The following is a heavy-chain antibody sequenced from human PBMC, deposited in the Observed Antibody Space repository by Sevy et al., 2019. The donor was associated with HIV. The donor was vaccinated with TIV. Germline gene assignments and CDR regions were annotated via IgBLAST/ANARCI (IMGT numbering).Heavy chain of an antibody. V-gene: IGHV3-64D*06. CDR1: GFTFSSYA. CDR3: VKDGRTTVTTIGEHTYYFDY. Sequence: GGALRLSCSASGFTFSSYAMHWVRQAPGKGLEYVSAISSNGGSTYYADSVKGRFTISRDNSKNTLYLQMSSLRAEDTAVYYCVKDGRTTVTTIGEHTYYFDYWGQGTMVTVSS. D-gene: IGHD4-17*01. J-gene: IGHJ4*02. CDR2: ISSNGGST.